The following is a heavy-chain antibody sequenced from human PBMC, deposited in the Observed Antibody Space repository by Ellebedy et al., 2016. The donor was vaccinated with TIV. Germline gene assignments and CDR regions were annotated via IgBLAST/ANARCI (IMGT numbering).Heavy chain of an antibody. CDR3: ARERRNWFDP. J-gene: IGHJ5*02. V-gene: IGHV1-46*01. Sequence: AASVKVSCKASCYCITGYYMHWVRQSPGHGLEWLGIISPSGGTTTYAQKFQGRVTMTRDTSTSTVYMELSSLRSEDTAVYYCARERRNWFDPWGQGTLVTVSS. CDR1: CYCITGYY. CDR2: ISPSGGTT.